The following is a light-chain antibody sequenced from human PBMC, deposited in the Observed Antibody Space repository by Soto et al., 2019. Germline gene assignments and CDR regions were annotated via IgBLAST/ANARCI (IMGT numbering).Light chain of an antibody. CDR3: QQYGRSPH. J-gene: IGKJ3*01. V-gene: IGKV3-20*01. CDR1: QSVSSN. CDR2: GAS. Sequence: EIVMTQSPATLSVSPGERATLSCRASQSVSSNLAWYQQKPGQAPRLLIYGASSRATGIPDRFSGSGSGTDFTLTISRLEPEDFAVYYCQQYGRSPHFGPGTRVDIK.